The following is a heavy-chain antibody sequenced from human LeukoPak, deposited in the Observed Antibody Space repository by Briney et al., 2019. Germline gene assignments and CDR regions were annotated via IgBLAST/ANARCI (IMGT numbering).Heavy chain of an antibody. CDR1: RFTFTSDA. V-gene: IGHV3-23*01. Sequence: PRGSLRLSSAASRFTFTSDAMNGVPQAPGKGLEWVSVISGSGDATYYADSVKGRFTISKDTSKNVLSLKMNSLSAEDTAVYYCAKGSRSSCYSVMDVWDKGPRSVSPQ. D-gene: IGHD2-2*01. CDR2: ISGSGDAT. J-gene: IGHJ6*01. CDR3: AKGSRSSCYSVMDV.